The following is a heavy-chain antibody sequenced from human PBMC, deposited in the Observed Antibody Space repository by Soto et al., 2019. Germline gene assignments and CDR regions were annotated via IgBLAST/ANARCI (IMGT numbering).Heavy chain of an antibody. CDR3: ARDLGS. CDR2: SRNKANSYTT. CDR1: GFTFSSYA. Sequence: GGSLRLSCAASGFTFSSYAMHWVRQAPGEGQGLRRGLEWVGRSRNKANSYTTEYAASVRGRFTISRDDSKNSLYLQMNSLKTEDTAVYYCARDLGSWGQGTLVTVS. V-gene: IGHV3-72*01. J-gene: IGHJ5*02.